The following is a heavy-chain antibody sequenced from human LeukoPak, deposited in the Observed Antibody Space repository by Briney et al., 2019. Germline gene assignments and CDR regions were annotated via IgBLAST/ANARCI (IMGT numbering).Heavy chain of an antibody. CDR1: GYTLTELS. V-gene: IGHV1-24*01. Sequence: ASVKVSCKVSGYTLTELSMHWVRQAPGKGLEWMGGFDPEDGETIYAQKFQGRVTMTEDTSTDTAYMELSSLRSEDTAVYYCATKMSGYSYGRERGYYYYMDVWGKGTTVTISS. CDR3: ATKMSGYSYGRERGYYYYMDV. J-gene: IGHJ6*03. CDR2: FDPEDGET. D-gene: IGHD5-18*01.